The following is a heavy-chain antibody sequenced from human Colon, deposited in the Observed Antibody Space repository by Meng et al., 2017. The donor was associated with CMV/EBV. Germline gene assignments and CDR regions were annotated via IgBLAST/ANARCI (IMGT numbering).Heavy chain of an antibody. CDR2: ISTTVSYV. CDR1: GFTFSSYS. CDR3: AREPGTYGYFDF. D-gene: IGHD3-10*01. Sequence: EGALWGSGGGLVKPGGSLRLSCAASGFTFSSYSMNWVRQSPGKGLEWVSSISTTVSYVYYADSVKGRFTISRDNAKNSLYLQMDSLRAEDTAVYYCAREPGTYGYFDFWGQGTLVTVSS. V-gene: IGHV3-21*01. J-gene: IGHJ4*02.